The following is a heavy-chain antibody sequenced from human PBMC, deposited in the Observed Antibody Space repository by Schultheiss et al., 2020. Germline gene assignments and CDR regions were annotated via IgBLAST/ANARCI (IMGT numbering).Heavy chain of an antibody. CDR2: INTYNGYT. CDR1: GYRLTSNA. V-gene: IGHV1-18*01. Sequence: ASVKVSCKASGYRLTSNALSWVRQAPGQGLEWVGWINTYNGYTNYAQKLQGRVTMTTDTSTSTVYMELRSLRSDDSAVYFCARDYGGLPDNWGQGTLVTVSS. CDR3: ARDYGGLPDN. J-gene: IGHJ4*02. D-gene: IGHD3-10*01.